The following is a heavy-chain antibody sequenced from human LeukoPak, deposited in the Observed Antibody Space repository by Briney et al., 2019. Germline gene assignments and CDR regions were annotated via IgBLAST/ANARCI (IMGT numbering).Heavy chain of an antibody. D-gene: IGHD2-2*01. Sequence: GGSLRLSCAASGFTFSSYGMHWDRQAPGKGLEWVAFIRYDGSSKYYADSVKGRFTISRDNSKNTLYLQMNSLRAEDTAVYYCAKGKCSSTSCYLSYYFDYWGQGTLVTVSS. J-gene: IGHJ4*02. V-gene: IGHV3-30*02. CDR2: IRYDGSSK. CDR1: GFTFSSYG. CDR3: AKGKCSSTSCYLSYYFDY.